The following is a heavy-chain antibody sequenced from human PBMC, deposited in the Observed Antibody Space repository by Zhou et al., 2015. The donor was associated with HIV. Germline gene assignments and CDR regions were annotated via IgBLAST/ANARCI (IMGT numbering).Heavy chain of an antibody. J-gene: IGHJ4*02. V-gene: IGHV1-69*12. CDR3: ARGGDYYDSRGQLYYFDY. CDR2: IIPIFGTA. CDR1: GGTFSSYA. D-gene: IGHD3-22*01. Sequence: QVQLVQSGAEVKKPGSSVKVSCKASGGTFSSYAISWVRQAPGQGLEWMGGIIPIFGTANYAQKFQGRVTITADESTSTAYMELSSLRSEDTAVYYCARGGDYYDSRGQLYYFDYWGQGTLVTVSS.